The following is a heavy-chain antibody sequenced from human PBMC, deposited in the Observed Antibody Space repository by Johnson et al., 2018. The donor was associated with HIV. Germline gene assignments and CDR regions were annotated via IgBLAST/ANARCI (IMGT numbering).Heavy chain of an antibody. J-gene: IGHJ3*02. V-gene: IGHV3-30-3*01. D-gene: IGHD3-22*01. CDR3: ARDVNYYDRSGSYGLHGAFDI. CDR2: ISYDGSNK. CDR1: GFTFSNYA. Sequence: QMQLVESGGGVVQPRRSLRLSCAASGFTFSNYAMNWVRQAPGKGLEWVAVISYDGSNKHFAESVQGRFTVSRDNSKNILYLEMNSLRAEDTAVYYCARDVNYYDRSGSYGLHGAFDIWGQGTMVTVSS.